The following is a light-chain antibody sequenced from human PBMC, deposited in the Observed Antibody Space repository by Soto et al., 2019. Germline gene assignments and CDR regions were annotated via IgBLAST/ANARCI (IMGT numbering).Light chain of an antibody. CDR3: QQYNTYPSA. CDR1: QGISNA. V-gene: IGKV1-13*02. J-gene: IGKJ5*01. CDR2: DAS. Sequence: AIQLTQSPSSLSTSIGDRVTITRRASQGISNALAWYQQKPGKPPKLLIYDASTLETGVPSTFSGSGSGTDFTLTISSLQADDFATYYCQQYNTYPSAFGQGTRLEIK.